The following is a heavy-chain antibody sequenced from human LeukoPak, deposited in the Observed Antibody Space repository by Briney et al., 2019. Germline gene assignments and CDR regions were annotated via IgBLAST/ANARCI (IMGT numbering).Heavy chain of an antibody. CDR1: NYSISSGYY. J-gene: IGHJ3*02. Sequence: SETLSLTCTVSNYSISSGYYWAWIRQPPGKGLEWIGNIYHSGNTYYNPSLKSRVTMSVDTSRNQFSLNLTSVTAADTAVYYCARGAYSFDTWGQGTVVTVSS. D-gene: IGHD2-21*01. V-gene: IGHV4-38-2*02. CDR3: ARGAYSFDT. CDR2: IYHSGNT.